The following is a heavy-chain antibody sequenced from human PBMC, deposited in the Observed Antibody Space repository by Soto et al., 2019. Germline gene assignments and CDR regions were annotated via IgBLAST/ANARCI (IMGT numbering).Heavy chain of an antibody. Sequence: GESLKIFCKGSGDSFTSYGICWGGQMPGIGLEWMGRIDPSDSYTNYSPCFQGHVTISADKSISTAYLQWSSLKASDTAMYYCASHPKTITMVRGAPRAYGMDVWGQGTTVTVSS. CDR2: IDPSDSYT. J-gene: IGHJ6*02. CDR3: ASHPKTITMVRGAPRAYGMDV. CDR1: GDSFTSYG. D-gene: IGHD3-10*01. V-gene: IGHV5-10-1*01.